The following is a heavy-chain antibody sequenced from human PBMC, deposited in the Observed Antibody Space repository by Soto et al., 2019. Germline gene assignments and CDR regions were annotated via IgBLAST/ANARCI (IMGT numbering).Heavy chain of an antibody. CDR1: GFIFNTYD. Sequence: QVQLVESGGGVVQPGRSLRLSCAASGFIFNTYDMHWVRQAPGKGLEWVAVISYDGSNKYYADSVKGRLTISRDNSKKMLYLQMNSLRPEDTAVYYCAKGQHCSSTCCYFYYYGMDVWVQGTKVAVSS. D-gene: IGHD2-2*01. CDR2: ISYDGSNK. J-gene: IGHJ6*02. V-gene: IGHV3-30*18. CDR3: AKGQHCSSTCCYFYYYGMDV.